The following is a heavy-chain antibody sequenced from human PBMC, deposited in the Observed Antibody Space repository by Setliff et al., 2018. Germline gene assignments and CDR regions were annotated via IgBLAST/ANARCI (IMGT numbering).Heavy chain of an antibody. CDR1: GGSFSDYY. V-gene: IGHV4-34*01. CDR2: IHRSGST. D-gene: IGHD3-16*02. J-gene: IGHJ5*02. CDR3: ARGVSTLYSSDWFDP. Sequence: SETLSLTCAVYGGSFSDYYWGWIRQPPWKGLEWIGEIHRSGSTNYNPSLKSRVTISVDTSKNQFSLKLSSVTAADTAVYYCARGVSTLYSSDWFDPWGQGTLVTVSS.